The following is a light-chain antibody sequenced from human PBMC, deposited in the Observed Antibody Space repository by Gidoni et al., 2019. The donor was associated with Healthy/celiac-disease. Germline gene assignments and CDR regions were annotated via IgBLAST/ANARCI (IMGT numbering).Light chain of an antibody. Sequence: DIQMTQSPSSLSASVGDRVTITCRASQGISNYLAWYQQKPGTVPKLLIYAASTLQSGVPSRFSGSGSGTDFTLTISSLQPEDVATYYCQKYNSAPRTFXQXTKVEIK. J-gene: IGKJ1*01. V-gene: IGKV1-27*01. CDR3: QKYNSAPRT. CDR1: QGISNY. CDR2: AAS.